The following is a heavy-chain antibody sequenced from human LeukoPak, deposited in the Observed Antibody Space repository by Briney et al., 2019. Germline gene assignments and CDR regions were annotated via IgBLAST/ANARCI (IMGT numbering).Heavy chain of an antibody. CDR1: GFTFSSYG. Sequence: GGSLRLSCAASGFTFSSYGMHWVRQAPGKGLEWVAFIRYDGNIKYYADSVKGRFTISRDNSKNTLYLQMNSPRAEDTAVYYCANVAAAGTPDYWGQGTLVTVSS. D-gene: IGHD6-13*01. V-gene: IGHV3-30*02. J-gene: IGHJ4*02. CDR3: ANVAAAGTPDY. CDR2: IRYDGNIK.